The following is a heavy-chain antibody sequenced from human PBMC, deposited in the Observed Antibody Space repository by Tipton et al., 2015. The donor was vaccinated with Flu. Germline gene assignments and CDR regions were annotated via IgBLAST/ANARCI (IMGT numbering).Heavy chain of an antibody. J-gene: IGHJ2*01. CDR1: GGSVSGSGYY. CDR2: IHNSGST. CDR3: ARMRARDCTLGACLLWWFDF. D-gene: IGHD2-8*01. Sequence: TLSLTCTVSGGSVSGSGYYWTWIRQPPGKGLEYIGQIHNSGSTNYNPSLKSRVTISLDTSKNQFSLKLTSVTATDTAVYYCARMRARDCTLGACLLWWFDFWGRGTLVTVSP. V-gene: IGHV4-61*08.